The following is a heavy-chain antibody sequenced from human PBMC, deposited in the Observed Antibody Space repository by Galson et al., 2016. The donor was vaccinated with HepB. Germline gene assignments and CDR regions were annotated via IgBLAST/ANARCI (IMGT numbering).Heavy chain of an antibody. D-gene: IGHD2-15*01. CDR2: ISSDGSKK. Sequence: SLRLSCAASGFTFSSYGIHWVRQAPGKGLEWVAVISSDGSKKSYADSVNGRFTISRDNSKNTLYLQMNSLRAEDTAVYYCAKLEGGLTYYGMDVWGHGTTVTVSS. CDR1: GFTFSSYG. CDR3: AKLEGGLTYYGMDV. J-gene: IGHJ6*02. V-gene: IGHV3-30*18.